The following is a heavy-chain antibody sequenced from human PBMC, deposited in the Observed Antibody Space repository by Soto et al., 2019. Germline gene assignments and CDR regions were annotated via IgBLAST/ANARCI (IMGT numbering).Heavy chain of an antibody. D-gene: IGHD1-26*01. J-gene: IGHJ4*02. CDR1: GFTFGDYA. V-gene: IGHV3-49*04. CDR3: AKDRYSGTYPTDFDY. CDR2: IRSKAHGGTT. Sequence: GGSLRLSCTASGFTFGDYAMSWVRQAPGKGLEWVGFIRSKAHGGTTEYAASVKGRFTISRDDSKSIAYLQMNSLKTEDTAVYYCAKDRYSGTYPTDFDYWGQGSLVTVSS.